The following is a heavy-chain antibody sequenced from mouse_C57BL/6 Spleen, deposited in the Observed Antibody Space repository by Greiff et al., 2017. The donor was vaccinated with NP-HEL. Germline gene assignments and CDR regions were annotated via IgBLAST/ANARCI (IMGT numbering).Heavy chain of an antibody. CDR3: ARDKDYDGAMDY. Sequence: EVKVEESGGGLVKPGGSLKLSCAASGFTFSSYAMSWVRQTPEKRLEWVATISDGGSYTYYPDNVKGRFTISRDNAKNNLYLQMSHLKSEDTAMYYCARDKDYDGAMDYWGQGTSVTVSS. V-gene: IGHV5-4*01. CDR1: GFTFSSYA. D-gene: IGHD2-3*01. J-gene: IGHJ4*01. CDR2: ISDGGSYT.